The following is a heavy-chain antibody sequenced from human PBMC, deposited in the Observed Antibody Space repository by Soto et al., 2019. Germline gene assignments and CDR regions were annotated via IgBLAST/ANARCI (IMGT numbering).Heavy chain of an antibody. Sequence: EVQLLESGGGLVQPGGSLRLSCAASGFTFSNYAMSWVRQAPGRGLEWVSIISGTGGSTYYADSVKGRFTISRDNSKKTLYLQMNSLRAEDTALYYCAKEQSWKATDDWGQGTLVTICS. D-gene: IGHD1-1*01. J-gene: IGHJ4*02. CDR2: ISGTGGST. V-gene: IGHV3-23*01. CDR3: AKEQSWKATDD. CDR1: GFTFSNYA.